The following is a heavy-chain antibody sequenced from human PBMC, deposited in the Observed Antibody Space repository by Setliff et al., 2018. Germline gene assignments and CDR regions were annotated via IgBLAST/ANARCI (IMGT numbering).Heavy chain of an antibody. CDR2: INPISGGA. V-gene: IGHV1-2*02. CDR1: GYIFAGYY. Sequence: ASVKVSCKASGYIFAGYYMHWVRQTPGQGLEWMGWINPISGGANYAQKFQGRVTLTRDTSISTAYMELRSLGSDDTAVYYCSRLVRFCTRVACQTLSGGEFWGQGTLVTVSS. D-gene: IGHD2-8*01. J-gene: IGHJ1*01. CDR3: SRLVRFCTRVACQTLSGGEF.